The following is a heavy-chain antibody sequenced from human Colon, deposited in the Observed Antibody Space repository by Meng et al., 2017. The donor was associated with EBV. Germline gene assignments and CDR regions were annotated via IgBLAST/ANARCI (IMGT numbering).Heavy chain of an antibody. Sequence: QNTGPRACKPAGTPSLPLSFPGGSPGSRNWWSWVRQRPRKGLAWIGEFYLSCITNYNPSHKSRVTISVDKSKNQFSLRLSSVTAADTAVYYCARVGSYCGGDCYHPRWGQGTLVTVSS. CDR1: GGSPGSRNW. V-gene: IGHV4-4*02. CDR2: FYLSCIT. CDR3: ARVGSYCGGDCYHPR. J-gene: IGHJ4*02. D-gene: IGHD2-21*02.